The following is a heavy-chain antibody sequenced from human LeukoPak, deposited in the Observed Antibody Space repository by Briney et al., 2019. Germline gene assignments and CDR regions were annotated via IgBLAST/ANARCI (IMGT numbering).Heavy chain of an antibody. J-gene: IGHJ6*03. CDR3: ARDRYPVYSSSSSYYYMDV. Sequence: PVKVSCKASGGTFSSYAISWVRQAPGQGLEWMGGIIPIFGTANYAQKFQGRVTITTDESTSTAYMELSSLRSEDTAVYYCARDRYPVYSSSSSYYYMDVWGKGTTVTVSS. V-gene: IGHV1-69*05. CDR2: IIPIFGTA. CDR1: GGTFSSYA. D-gene: IGHD6-6*01.